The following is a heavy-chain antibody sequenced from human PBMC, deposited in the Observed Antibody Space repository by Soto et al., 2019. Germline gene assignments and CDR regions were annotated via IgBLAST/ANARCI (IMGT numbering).Heavy chain of an antibody. CDR2: VDHRGST. CDR3: ARYEYVNSLYGVDV. CDR1: GESFSGYY. D-gene: IGHD6-6*01. Sequence: QVHLQQRGAGLLKPSETPSLNCVVSGESFSGYYWSWIRQTPGMGLEWIGEVDHRGSTTYNPSLKNRASISIDSSKNLFSLELTSVTAADTALYFCARYEYVNSLYGVDVWGQGTRVTVSS. V-gene: IGHV4-34*02. J-gene: IGHJ6*02.